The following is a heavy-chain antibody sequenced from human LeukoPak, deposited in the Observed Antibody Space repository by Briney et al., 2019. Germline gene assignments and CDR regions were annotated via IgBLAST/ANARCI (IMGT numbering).Heavy chain of an antibody. J-gene: IGHJ3*02. CDR3: ARSEDYFDAFDI. V-gene: IGHV3-30*01. D-gene: IGHD2/OR15-2a*01. CDR1: GFTFSSYA. CDR2: ISYDGSNK. Sequence: GGSLRLSCAASGFTFSSYAMHWVRQAPGKGLEWVAVISYDGSNKYYADSVKGRFTISRDNSKNTLCLQMNSLRAEDTAVYYCARSEDYFDAFDIWGQGTMVTVSS.